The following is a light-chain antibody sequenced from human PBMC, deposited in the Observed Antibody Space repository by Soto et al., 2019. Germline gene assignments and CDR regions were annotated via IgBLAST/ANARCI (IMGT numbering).Light chain of an antibody. Sequence: QSVLTQPPSVSGAPGQRVTISCTGSSSNIGAGYDVHWYQQLPGTAPKLLIYGNSNRPSGVPDRFSGSKSGTSASLAITXXXXXXXXXYYCQSYDSSLSGYVFGTGTKLTVL. J-gene: IGLJ1*01. CDR1: SSNIGAGYD. CDR3: QSYDSSLSGYV. V-gene: IGLV1-40*01. CDR2: GNS.